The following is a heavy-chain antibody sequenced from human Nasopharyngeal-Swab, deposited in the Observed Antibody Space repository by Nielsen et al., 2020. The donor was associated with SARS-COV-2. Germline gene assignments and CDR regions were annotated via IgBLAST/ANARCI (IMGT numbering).Heavy chain of an antibody. CDR3: ARRKEILWLGSQRHGMDV. V-gene: IGHV3-30*03. D-gene: IGHD3-10*01. J-gene: IGHJ6*02. CDR2: ISHEGSIK. CDR1: GFSFNNYG. Sequence: GESLKISCTASGFSFNNYGMHWVRQAPGKGLEWVAIISHEGSIKHYADYVEGRFTISRDASKNTLYLQMNSLRPEDTAVYYCARRKEILWLGSQRHGMDVWGQGTTVTVSS.